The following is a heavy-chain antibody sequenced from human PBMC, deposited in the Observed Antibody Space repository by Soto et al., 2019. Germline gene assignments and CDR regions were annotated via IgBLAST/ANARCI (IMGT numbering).Heavy chain of an antibody. V-gene: IGHV4-31*03. CDR3: ARQFTFPSGSRGYYYYGMDV. J-gene: IGHJ6*02. D-gene: IGHD1-26*01. Sequence: QVQLQESGPGLVKPSQTLSLTCTVSGGSISSGGYYWSWIRQHPGKGLEWIGYIYYSGSTYYQPSLKSRVTISVDTSKNQFSLKLSSVTAAETAVYYCARQFTFPSGSRGYYYYGMDVWGQGTTVTVSS. CDR1: GGSISSGGYY. CDR2: IYYSGST.